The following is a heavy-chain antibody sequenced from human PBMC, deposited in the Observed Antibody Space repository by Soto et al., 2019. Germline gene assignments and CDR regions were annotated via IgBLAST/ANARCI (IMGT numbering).Heavy chain of an antibody. CDR1: GGSISSGDYY. D-gene: IGHD2-21*02. Sequence: PSETLSLTCTVSGGSISSGDYYWSWIRQPPGKGLEWIGEINHSGSTNYNPSLKSRVTISVDKSKNQFSLKLSSVTAADTAVYYCARVDSDIVVVTALAHYYYYGMDVWGQGTTVTVSS. CDR3: ARVDSDIVVVTALAHYYYYGMDV. J-gene: IGHJ6*02. V-gene: IGHV4-39*07. CDR2: INHSGST.